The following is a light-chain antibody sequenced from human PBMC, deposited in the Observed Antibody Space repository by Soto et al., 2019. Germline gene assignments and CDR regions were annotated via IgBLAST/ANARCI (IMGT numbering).Light chain of an antibody. CDR3: GAWDDSLKVYV. V-gene: IGLV1-44*01. J-gene: IGLJ1*01. CDR1: NSNIGGNT. CDR2: GRN. Sequence: SVLTQPPSASGTPGQTVTISCSGSNSNIGGNTVNWYQQVPGTAPKLLLYGRNQRPSGVPDRFSGSKSGTSAFLAISGLQSEDEADFYCGAWDDSLKVYVFGTGTKLTVL.